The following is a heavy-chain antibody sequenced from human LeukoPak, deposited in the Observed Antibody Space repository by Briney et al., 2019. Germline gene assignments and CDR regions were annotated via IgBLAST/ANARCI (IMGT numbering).Heavy chain of an antibody. V-gene: IGHV3-74*03. J-gene: IGHJ4*02. CDR2: ISSDGSST. Sequence: GGSLRLSCAASGFTFSSYWMHRVRQAPGKGLVWVARISSDGSSTTYADSVKGRFTISRDNAKNTLYLQMNSLRVEDTAVYYCARILDSAWGELGYWGQGTLVTVSS. D-gene: IGHD6-19*01. CDR3: ARILDSAWGELGY. CDR1: GFTFSSYW.